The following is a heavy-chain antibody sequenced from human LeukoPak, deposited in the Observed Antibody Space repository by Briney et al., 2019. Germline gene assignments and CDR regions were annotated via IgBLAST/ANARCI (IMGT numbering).Heavy chain of an antibody. V-gene: IGHV1-46*01. CDR3: ARDGAAATKRGHFDY. CDR2: INPSGGST. Sequence: ASVKVSCKASGYTFTSYGISWVRQAPGQGLEWMGVINPSGGSTTYGQKFQGRVTMTRDTSTLTVYIELSSLRSDDTAMYYCARDGAAATKRGHFDYWGQGTLVTVSS. J-gene: IGHJ4*02. D-gene: IGHD1-26*01. CDR1: GYTFTSYG.